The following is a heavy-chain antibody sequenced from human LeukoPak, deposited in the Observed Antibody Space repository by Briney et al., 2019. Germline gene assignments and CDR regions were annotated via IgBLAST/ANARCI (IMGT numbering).Heavy chain of an antibody. CDR3: ARAYRGLYGGDGYSFFDY. V-gene: IGHV3-48*01. J-gene: IGHJ4*02. D-gene: IGHD5-24*01. Sequence: PGGSLRLSCAASGFTCSDYSMNWVRQAPGKGLEWVSYISSSGFTLNYADSVKGRFTISRDNAKNSLYLQMNSLRAEDTAVYYCARAYRGLYGGDGYSFFDYWGQGTLVTVSS. CDR2: ISSSGFTL. CDR1: GFTCSDYS.